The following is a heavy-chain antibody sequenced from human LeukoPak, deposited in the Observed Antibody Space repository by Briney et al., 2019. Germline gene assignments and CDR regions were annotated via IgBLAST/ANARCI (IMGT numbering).Heavy chain of an antibody. V-gene: IGHV3-30*18. J-gene: IGHJ6*02. CDR1: GFTFSSYG. CDR3: AKDTLSAGGSGSYYPSQYGMDV. CDR2: ISYDGSNK. D-gene: IGHD3-10*01. Sequence: GRSLRLSCAASGFTFSSYGMHWVRQAPGKGLKWVAVISYDGSNKYYADSVKGRFTISRDNSKNTLYLQMNSLRAEDTAVYYCAKDTLSAGGSGSYYPSQYGMDVWGQGTTVTDSS.